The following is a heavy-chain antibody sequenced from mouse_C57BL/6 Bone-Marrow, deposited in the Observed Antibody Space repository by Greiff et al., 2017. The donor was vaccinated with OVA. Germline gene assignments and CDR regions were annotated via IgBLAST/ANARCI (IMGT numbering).Heavy chain of an antibody. CDR3: ASAELGLWYFDV. J-gene: IGHJ1*03. V-gene: IGHV1-4*01. D-gene: IGHD4-1*01. Sequence: VQLQQSGAELARPGASVKMSCKASGYTFTSYTMHWVKQRPGQGLEWIGYINPSSGYTKFNQKFKDKATLTAEKSSSTAYMQQSSLTSEDSAVYYCASAELGLWYFDVGGTGTTVTVSS. CDR1: GYTFTSYT. CDR2: INPSSGYT.